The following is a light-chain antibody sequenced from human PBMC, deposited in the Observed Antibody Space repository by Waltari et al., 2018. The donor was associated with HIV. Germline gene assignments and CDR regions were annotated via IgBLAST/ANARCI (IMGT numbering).Light chain of an antibody. CDR3: SSYTNTTTCVL. Sequence: QSALTQPASVSGSPGQSITISCTGTSSDVGGYNYVSWYRQHPGKAPKLMIYEVSNRPSGISKRFSGSKSGNTASLTISGLQAEDEADYYCSSYTNTTTCVLFGGGTKLTVL. CDR1: SSDVGGYNY. CDR2: EVS. J-gene: IGLJ2*01. V-gene: IGLV2-14*01.